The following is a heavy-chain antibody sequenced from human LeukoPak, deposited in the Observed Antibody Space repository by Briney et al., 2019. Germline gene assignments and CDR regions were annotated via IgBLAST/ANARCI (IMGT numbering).Heavy chain of an antibody. CDR1: GITFSSYA. D-gene: IGHD6-19*01. CDR3: AKRTKSAWSTDAFDI. V-gene: IGHV3-23*01. CDR2: ITGSGSST. J-gene: IGHJ3*02. Sequence: GGSLRLSCAASGITFSSYAMSWVRQAPGKGLEWVSSITGSGSSTYYADSVKGRFTISRDNSKNTLYLQIDSLRAEDTAVYYCAKRTKSAWSTDAFDIWGQGTKVTVSS.